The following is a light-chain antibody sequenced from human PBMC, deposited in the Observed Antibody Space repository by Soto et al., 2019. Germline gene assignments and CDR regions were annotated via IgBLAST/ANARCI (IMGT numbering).Light chain of an antibody. CDR3: QQYGSSRGVT. CDR2: GAS. Sequence: EIVLTQSPGTLSLSPGERATLSCRASQSVSSSYLAWYQQKPGQAPRLLIYGASSRATAIPDRFSGSGSGTDFTLTISRLEPEDFAVYYCQQYGSSRGVTFGPGTKVDIK. J-gene: IGKJ3*01. CDR1: QSVSSSY. V-gene: IGKV3-20*01.